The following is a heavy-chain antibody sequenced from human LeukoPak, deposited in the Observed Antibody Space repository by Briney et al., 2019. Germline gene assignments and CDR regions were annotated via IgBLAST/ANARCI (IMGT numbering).Heavy chain of an antibody. CDR3: ARDRGSSSWFDP. Sequence: PGGSLRLSCAASGFTVSSNYMSWVRQAPGKGLEWVSLIYSGGSTYYADSVKGRFTISRDNSKNTLYLQMNSLRVDDTAVYYCARDRGSSSWFDPWGQGTLVTVSS. D-gene: IGHD6-6*01. V-gene: IGHV3-53*01. CDR1: GFTVSSNY. CDR2: IYSGGST. J-gene: IGHJ5*02.